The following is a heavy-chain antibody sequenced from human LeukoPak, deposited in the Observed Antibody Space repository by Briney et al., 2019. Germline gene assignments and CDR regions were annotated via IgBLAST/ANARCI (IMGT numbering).Heavy chain of an antibody. V-gene: IGHV4-38-2*02. CDR3: ARAGDCSSTSCPLRDYYYYYYMDV. CDR2: IYHSGST. CDR1: GYSISSGYY. J-gene: IGHJ6*03. D-gene: IGHD2-2*01. Sequence: SETLSLTCTVSGYSISSGYYWGWIRQPPGKGLEWIGSIYHSGSTYYNPSLKSRVTISVDTSKNQFSLKLSSVTAADTAVYYCARAGDCSSTSCPLRDYYYYYYMDVWGKGTTVTVSS.